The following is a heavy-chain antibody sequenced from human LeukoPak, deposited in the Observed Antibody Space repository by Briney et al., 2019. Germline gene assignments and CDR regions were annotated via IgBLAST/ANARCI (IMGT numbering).Heavy chain of an antibody. CDR2: IRYDGSNK. CDR1: GFTFTTYW. V-gene: IGHV3-30*02. J-gene: IGHJ4*02. Sequence: GGSLRLSCAASGFTFTTYWMGWVRQAPGKGLEWVAFIRYDGSNKYYADSVKGRFTISRDNSKNTLYLQMNSLRAEDTAVYYCATARGIWFGELFAFDYWGQGTLVTVSS. CDR3: ATARGIWFGELFAFDY. D-gene: IGHD3-10*01.